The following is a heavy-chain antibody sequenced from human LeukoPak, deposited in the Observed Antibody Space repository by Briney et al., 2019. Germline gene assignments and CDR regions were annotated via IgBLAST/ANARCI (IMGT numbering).Heavy chain of an antibody. CDR3: AGLTGVTMVRGVTTHYYGMDV. CDR2: IYYSGST. CDR1: GGSISSYY. J-gene: IGHJ6*04. V-gene: IGHV4-59*01. D-gene: IGHD3-10*01. Sequence: SETLSLTCTVSGGSISSYYWSWIRQPPGKGLEWIGYIYYSGSTNYNPSLKSRVTISVDTSKNQFSLKLSSVTAADTAVYYCAGLTGVTMVRGVTTHYYGMDVWGKGTTVTVSS.